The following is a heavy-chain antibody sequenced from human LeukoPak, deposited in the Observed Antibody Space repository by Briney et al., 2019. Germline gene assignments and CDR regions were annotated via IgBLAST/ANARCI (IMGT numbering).Heavy chain of an antibody. Sequence: PSETLSLTCTVSGGSISSSSYYWGWIRQPPGKGLEWIGSIYYSGSTYYNPSLKSRVTISVDTSKNQFSLKLSSVTAADTAVYYCARAPISPAGGGMVRGVIVAFDYWGQGTLVTVSS. V-gene: IGHV4-39*07. CDR1: GGSISSSSYY. CDR2: IYYSGST. J-gene: IGHJ4*02. D-gene: IGHD3-10*01. CDR3: ARAPISPAGGGMVRGVIVAFDY.